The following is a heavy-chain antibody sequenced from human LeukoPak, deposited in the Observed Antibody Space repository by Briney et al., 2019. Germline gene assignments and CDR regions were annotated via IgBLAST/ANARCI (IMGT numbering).Heavy chain of an antibody. V-gene: IGHV3-21*01. J-gene: IGHJ5*02. CDR1: GFTSSSYS. CDR3: ARDSGGFDP. Sequence: GGSLRLSCAASGFTSSSYSMNWVRQAPGKGLEWVSFIRSSSTYISYSDSVKGRFTISRDNANNSLYLQMNSLRAEDTAVYYCARDSGGFDPRGQGTLVTVSS. CDR2: IRSSSTYI. D-gene: IGHD3-10*01.